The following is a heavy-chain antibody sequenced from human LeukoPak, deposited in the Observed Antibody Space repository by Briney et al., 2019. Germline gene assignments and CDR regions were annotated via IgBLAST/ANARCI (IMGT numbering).Heavy chain of an antibody. V-gene: IGHV3-48*03. CDR2: ISNSGSAI. Sequence: GGSLRLSCSASGFTFGICEMTWVRQAPGKGLEWISYISNSGSAIYYADSMKGRFTISRDNTKNSLYLEMNSLRGEDTAIYYCAKQKGTTAGSMDVWGKGTTVTVSS. CDR1: GFTFGICE. CDR3: AKQKGTTAGSMDV. J-gene: IGHJ6*04. D-gene: IGHD4-11*01.